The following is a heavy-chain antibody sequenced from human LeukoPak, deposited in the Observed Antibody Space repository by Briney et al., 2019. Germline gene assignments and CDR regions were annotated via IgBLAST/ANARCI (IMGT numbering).Heavy chain of an antibody. D-gene: IGHD2-15*01. J-gene: IGHJ5*02. Sequence: SVKVSCKASGGTFSSYAISWVRQAPGQGLEWMGRIIPILGIANYAQKFQGRVTITADKSTSTAYVELSSVRSEDTAVYYCARGAPVGVVVVVAANNWFDPWGQGTLVTVSS. CDR3: ARGAPVGVVVVVAANNWFDP. CDR2: IIPILGIA. V-gene: IGHV1-69*04. CDR1: GGTFSSYA.